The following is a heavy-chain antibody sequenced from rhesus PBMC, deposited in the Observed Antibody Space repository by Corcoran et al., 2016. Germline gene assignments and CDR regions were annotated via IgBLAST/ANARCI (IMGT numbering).Heavy chain of an antibody. CDR2: ITINGGST. CDR3: ARDHGWAVDY. Sequence: EVQLVESGGGLVQPGGSLRLSCAASGFPFSSYGMHWARQAPGKGLQWVSGITINGGSTWYTDSVKGRFTISRENAKNKLYLQMDSLRPEDTAVYYCARDHGWAVDYWGQGLLVTVSS. V-gene: IGHV3-22*01. CDR1: GFPFSSYG. J-gene: IGHJ4*01. D-gene: IGHD6-31*01.